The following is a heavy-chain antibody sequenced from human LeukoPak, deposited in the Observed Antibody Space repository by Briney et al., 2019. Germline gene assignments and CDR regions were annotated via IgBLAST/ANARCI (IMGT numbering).Heavy chain of an antibody. V-gene: IGHV3-30*02. CDR3: AKATYYDILTGSSIDY. D-gene: IGHD3-9*01. CDR1: GFTFSSYA. CDR2: IRYDGSNK. J-gene: IGHJ4*02. Sequence: PGRSLRLSCAASGFTFSSYAMHWVRQAPGKGLEWVAFIRYDGSNKYYADSVKGRFTISRDNSKNTLYLQMNSLRAEDTAVYYCAKATYYDILTGSSIDYWGQGTLVTVSS.